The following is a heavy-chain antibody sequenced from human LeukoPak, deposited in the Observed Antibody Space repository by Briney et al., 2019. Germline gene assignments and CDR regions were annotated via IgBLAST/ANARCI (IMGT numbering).Heavy chain of an antibody. V-gene: IGHV3-23*01. CDR1: GFTFSNYA. D-gene: IGHD1-26*01. CDR2: ISGRDGST. J-gene: IGHJ4*02. CDR3: ASGSYYTALTFDY. Sequence: GGSLRLSCAASGFTFSNYAMTWVRQAPGKGLEWVAAISGRDGSTYYAESVTGRFTISRDNSKNTLYLQMNSLRAEDTAVYYCASGSYYTALTFDYWGQGTLVTVSS.